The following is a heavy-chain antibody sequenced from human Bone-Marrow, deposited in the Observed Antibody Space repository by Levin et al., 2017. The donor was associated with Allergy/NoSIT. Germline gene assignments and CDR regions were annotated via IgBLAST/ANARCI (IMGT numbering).Heavy chain of an antibody. V-gene: IGHV6-1*01. CDR3: ARYSGTTSPDQRPNYDYYYMDV. D-gene: IGHD1-7*01. J-gene: IGHJ6*03. Sequence: PSETLSLTCAISGDSVSSNSAAWNWIRQSPSRGLEWLGRTYYRSKWYNDYAVSVKSRITINPDTSKNQFSLQLNSVTPEDTAVYYCARYSGTTSPDQRPNYDYYYMDVWGKGTTVTVSS. CDR1: GDSVSSNSAA. CDR2: TYYRSKWYN.